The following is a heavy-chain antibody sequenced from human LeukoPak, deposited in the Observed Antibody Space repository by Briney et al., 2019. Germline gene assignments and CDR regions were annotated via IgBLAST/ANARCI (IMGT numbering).Heavy chain of an antibody. J-gene: IGHJ4*02. V-gene: IGHV3-15*01. D-gene: IGHD3-9*01. Sequence: GGSLRLSCAAFGFTFSNAWMSWVRQAPGKGLEWVGRIKSKTDGGTTDYAAPVKGRFTISRDDSKNTLYLQMNSLKTEDTAVYYCTTAIDWSYYFDYWGQGTLVTVSS. CDR2: IKSKTDGGTT. CDR1: GFTFSNAW. CDR3: TTAIDWSYYFDY.